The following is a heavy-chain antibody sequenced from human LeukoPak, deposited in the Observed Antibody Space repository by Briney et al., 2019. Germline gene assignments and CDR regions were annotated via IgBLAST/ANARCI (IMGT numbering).Heavy chain of an antibody. V-gene: IGHV3-23*01. Sequence: GGSLRLSCAASGFTFSSYAMSWVRQAPGKGLEWVSAISGSGGSTYYADSVKGRFTISRDNSKNTLYLQMNSLRAEGTAVYYCARDVGIQLWLDYWGQGTLVTVSS. J-gene: IGHJ4*02. CDR1: GFTFSSYA. CDR2: ISGSGGST. CDR3: ARDVGIQLWLDY. D-gene: IGHD5-18*01.